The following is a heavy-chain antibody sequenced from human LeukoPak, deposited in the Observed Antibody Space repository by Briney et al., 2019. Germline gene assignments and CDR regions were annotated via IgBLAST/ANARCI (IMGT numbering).Heavy chain of an antibody. CDR3: ARHEYSGYDWPHYFDY. Sequence: SETLSLTCSVSGDSIGRSAYYWAWIRLPPGSGPEWIGSVFHSGTTYYNSSLKSRVLIFVETSKNQFSLKMTSVTAADTAVYYCARHEYSGYDWPHYFDYWGQGILVTVSS. J-gene: IGHJ4*02. D-gene: IGHD5-12*01. CDR2: VFHSGTT. CDR1: GDSIGRSAYY. V-gene: IGHV4-39*01.